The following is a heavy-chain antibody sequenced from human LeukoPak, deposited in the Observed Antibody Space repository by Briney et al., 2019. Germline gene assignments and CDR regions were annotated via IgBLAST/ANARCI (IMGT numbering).Heavy chain of an antibody. CDR2: MYSRGDT. CDR1: GFTVSDNY. J-gene: IGHJ5*02. Sequence: GGSLRLSCVASGFTVSDNYMSWVRQAPGKGLEWVSVMYSRGDTYYANSVKGRFTFSRDISKNTLYLQMNGLRTEDTAMYYCARDAPQVPAAGVLASWGQGTLVIVSS. D-gene: IGHD6-13*01. CDR3: ARDAPQVPAAGVLAS. V-gene: IGHV3-53*01.